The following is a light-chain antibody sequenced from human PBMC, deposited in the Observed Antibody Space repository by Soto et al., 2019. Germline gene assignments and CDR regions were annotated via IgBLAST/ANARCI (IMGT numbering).Light chain of an antibody. CDR1: QSINKY. CDR2: AAS. J-gene: IGKJ1*01. CDR3: QQTYSRVRT. Sequence: DLQMTQSPSSPSASVGDRVTITCRASQSINKYLNWYQQKPGKAPKILIYAASNLQGGVTSRFSGSGSGTDCTITISSLKTEDAATYYCQQTYSRVRTFGQGTKVDIK. V-gene: IGKV1-39*01.